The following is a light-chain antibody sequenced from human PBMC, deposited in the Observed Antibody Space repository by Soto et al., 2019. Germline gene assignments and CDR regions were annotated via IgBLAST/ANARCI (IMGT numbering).Light chain of an antibody. V-gene: IGLV2-11*01. Sequence: QLVLTQPRSVSGSPGQSVTISCTGTSSNVGGYNYVSWYQQHPGKAPKLMISDVTNRPSGVPDRFSGSKSGNTASLTISGLQPEDEADYYCCSYAGTYSHYVFGSGTKLTVL. J-gene: IGLJ1*01. CDR2: DVT. CDR1: SSNVGGYNY. CDR3: CSYAGTYSHYV.